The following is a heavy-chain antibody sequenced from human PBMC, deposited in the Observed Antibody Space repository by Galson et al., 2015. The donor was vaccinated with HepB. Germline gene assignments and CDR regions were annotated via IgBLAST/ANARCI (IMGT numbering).Heavy chain of an antibody. CDR2: INPGDSDT. CDR1: GYRFTNYW. J-gene: IGHJ6*02. CDR3: ATSYSRSSVYYNYGLDV. Sequence: QSGAEVKKTGESLKISCKGSGYRFTNYWIAWVRQMPGTGLEWMGIINPGDSDTRYSPSFQGQVSISVDKSISTAYLQWNSLKASDSAIYYCATSYSRSSVYYNYGLDVWAKGPRSSSP. D-gene: IGHD6-6*01. V-gene: IGHV5-51*03.